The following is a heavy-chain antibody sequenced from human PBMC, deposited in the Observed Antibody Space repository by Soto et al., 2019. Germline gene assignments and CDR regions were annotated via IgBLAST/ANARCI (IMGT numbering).Heavy chain of an antibody. CDR3: AKAYFVWSSVQPYYFDY. Sequence: EVQLLDSGGGLVQPGGSLRLSCAASGFTFSNYAMTWVRQGPGTGLEWVSGISGSGGRSYYADSVKGRFTISRDNSKRTLYLQMNSLRAEDTAVYYCAKAYFVWSSVQPYYFDYWGQGTLVTVS. V-gene: IGHV3-23*01. CDR2: ISGSGGRS. J-gene: IGHJ4*02. D-gene: IGHD3-16*01. CDR1: GFTFSNYA.